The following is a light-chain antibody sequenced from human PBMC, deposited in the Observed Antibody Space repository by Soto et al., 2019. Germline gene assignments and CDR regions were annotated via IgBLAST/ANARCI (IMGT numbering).Light chain of an antibody. CDR2: KVS. J-gene: IGKJ1*01. Sequence: DVVMTQSPLSLPVSPGQPASISCKSSQGLLYGDGHTYLNWFQLRPGQSPRRLIYKVSDRDSGGPDRFSGSGSGTDFTLKISRVEADDVGLYYCMQATHWPPTFGQGTKVEIK. CDR1: QGLLYGDGHTY. V-gene: IGKV2-30*01. CDR3: MQATHWPPT.